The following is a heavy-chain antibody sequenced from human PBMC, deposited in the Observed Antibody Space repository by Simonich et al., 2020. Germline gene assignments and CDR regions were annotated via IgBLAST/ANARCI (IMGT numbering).Heavy chain of an antibody. CDR1: GGSFSGYY. D-gene: IGHD6-13*01. CDR3: ARGLRVAAAGTAIQH. Sequence: QVQLQQWGAGLLKPSETLSLTCAVYGGSFSGYYWSWIRQPPGKGLEWMGEINHSESTNYNPSLKIRVTISVDTSKNQFSLKLSSVTAADTAVYYCARGLRVAAAGTAIQHWGQGTLVTVSS. CDR2: INHSEST. V-gene: IGHV4-34*01. J-gene: IGHJ1*01.